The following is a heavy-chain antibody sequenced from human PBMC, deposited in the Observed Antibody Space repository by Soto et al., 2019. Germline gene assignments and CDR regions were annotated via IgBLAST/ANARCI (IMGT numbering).Heavy chain of an antibody. Sequence: EVQLVQSGAEVKKPGESLKISCKGSGYSFTSYWIGWVRQMPGKGLEWMGIIYPGDSDTSYSPSFQGQVTISANKSISTAYLQWSSLKASATAMYYCASTSISAAGKDYNWFDPWGQGTLFTVSS. V-gene: IGHV5-51*01. CDR3: ASTSISAAGKDYNWFDP. CDR1: GYSFTSYW. J-gene: IGHJ5*02. D-gene: IGHD6-13*01. CDR2: IYPGDSDT.